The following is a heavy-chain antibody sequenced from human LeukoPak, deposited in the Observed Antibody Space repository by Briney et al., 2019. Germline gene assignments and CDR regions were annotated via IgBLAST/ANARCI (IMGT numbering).Heavy chain of an antibody. CDR3: ARDRESSSWYFDH. J-gene: IGHJ1*01. Sequence: PGGSLRLSCAVSGFTFSNYAMHWVRQAPGKGLEWVAVIWYDGSNKYYADSVKGRFTISRDNSKNTLYQQMNSLRAEDTAVYYCARDRESSSWYFDHWGQGTLVTVSS. D-gene: IGHD6-13*01. CDR1: GFTFSNYA. V-gene: IGHV3-33*01. CDR2: IWYDGSNK.